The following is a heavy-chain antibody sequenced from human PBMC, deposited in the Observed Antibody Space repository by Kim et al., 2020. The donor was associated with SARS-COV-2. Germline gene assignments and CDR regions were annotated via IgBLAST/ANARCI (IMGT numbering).Heavy chain of an antibody. V-gene: IGHV4-59*08. J-gene: IGHJ4*02. D-gene: IGHD2-2*01. CDR1: GGSISSYY. Sequence: SETLSLTCTVSGGSISSYYWSWIRQPPGKGLEWIGYIYYSGSTNYNPSLKSRVTISVDTSKSQFSLKLSSVTAADTAVYYCARRVGPPPSYCSSTSCHYYFDFGGRGTRGPVSS. CDR3: ARRVGPPPSYCSSTSCHYYFDF. CDR2: IYYSGST.